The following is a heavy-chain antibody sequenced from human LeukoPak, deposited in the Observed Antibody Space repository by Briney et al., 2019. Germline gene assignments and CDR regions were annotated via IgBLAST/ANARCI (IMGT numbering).Heavy chain of an antibody. J-gene: IGHJ5*01. CDR3: TKDPNGNYIGAFDS. CDR1: GLTLGNYA. V-gene: IGHV3-23*01. Sequence: GGSRRLSCTAPGLTLGNYAMTWVRQAPGKGLEWVSSISGESTTIAYTDSVKGRFTTSRDNSKNILYLHMNSLRAEDTALYYCTKDPNGNYIGAFDSWGQGTLVTVSS. CDR2: ISGESTTI. D-gene: IGHD4-17*01.